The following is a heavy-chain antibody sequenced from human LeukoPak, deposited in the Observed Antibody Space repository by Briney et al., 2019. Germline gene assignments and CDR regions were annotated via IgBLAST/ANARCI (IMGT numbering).Heavy chain of an antibody. CDR2: INPSGGSI. CDR3: ARVLVGATIPIDY. V-gene: IGHV1-46*01. D-gene: IGHD1-26*01. CDR1: GCIFTNYY. Sequence: ASVKVSCKASGCIFTNYYMYWVRQAPGQGLEWMGIINPSGGSIRYAQKFQGRVTMTRDTSTSTVYMELSSLRSEDTAVYYCARVLVGATIPIDYWGQGTLVTVSS. J-gene: IGHJ4*02.